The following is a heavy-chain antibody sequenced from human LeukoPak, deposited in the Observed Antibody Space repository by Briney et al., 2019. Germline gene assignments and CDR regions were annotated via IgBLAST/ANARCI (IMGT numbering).Heavy chain of an antibody. CDR1: GGSFSGYY. V-gene: IGHV4-34*01. D-gene: IGHD3-22*01. CDR2: INHTGSA. Sequence: SETLSLTCAVYGGSFSGYYWSWIRQPPGKGLEWIGEINHTGSANYNPSLKSRVTISVDTSKNQFSLKLSSVTAADTAVYYCARCLIGYYYDSSGYYYSGHNWFDPWGQGTLVTVSS. J-gene: IGHJ5*02. CDR3: ARCLIGYYYDSSGYYYSGHNWFDP.